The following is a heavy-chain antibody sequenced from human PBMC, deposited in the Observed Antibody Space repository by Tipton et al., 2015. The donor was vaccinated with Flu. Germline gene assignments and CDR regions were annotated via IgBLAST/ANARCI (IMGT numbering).Heavy chain of an antibody. CDR2: IYTSGST. V-gene: IGHV4-4*07. J-gene: IGHJ4*02. CDR3: ARSPGYYFDY. Sequence: TLSLTCIVSGGSMSSFYWSWIRQPAGKGLEWIGRIYTSGSTIYHPSLKSRVTISVDMSKNQFSLKLNSVTAADTAVYYCARSPGYYFDYWGQGTLVTVSS. CDR1: GGSMSSFY.